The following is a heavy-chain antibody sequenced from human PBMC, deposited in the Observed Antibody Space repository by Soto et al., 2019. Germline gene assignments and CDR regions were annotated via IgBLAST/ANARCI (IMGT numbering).Heavy chain of an antibody. CDR1: GYTFAANY. V-gene: IGHV1-2*02. CDR2: INPQSDET. CDR3: ARWTSRGCYDS. J-gene: IGHJ4*02. Sequence: QVQLVQSGSEVKKPGASVRVSCRTSGYTFAANYIHWVRQAPGKGLEWMGWINPQSDETKFSQKFQGRVALTKDTTSNTVHLDVANLRSEDTAVYYCARWTSRGCYDSWGQGTLITASS. D-gene: IGHD3-16*01.